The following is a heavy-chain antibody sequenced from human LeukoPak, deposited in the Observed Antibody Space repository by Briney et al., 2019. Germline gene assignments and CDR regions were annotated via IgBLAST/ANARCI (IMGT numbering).Heavy chain of an antibody. CDR1: GYTFTSYD. J-gene: IGHJ6*02. Sequence: ASVTVSFTASGYTFTSYDINWVRQATGQGLEWMGWMNPNSGNTGYAQKFQGRVTMTRNTSISTAYMELSSLRSEDTAVYYCAREYSGYYYYYYGMDVWGQGTTVTVSS. CDR3: AREYSGYYYYYYGMDV. CDR2: MNPNSGNT. V-gene: IGHV1-8*01. D-gene: IGHD5-18*01.